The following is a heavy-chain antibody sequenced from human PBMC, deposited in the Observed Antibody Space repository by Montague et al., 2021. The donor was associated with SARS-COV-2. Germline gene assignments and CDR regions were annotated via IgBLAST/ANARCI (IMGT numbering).Heavy chain of an antibody. V-gene: IGHV4-39*07. D-gene: IGHD6-19*01. J-gene: IGHJ5*02. CDR3: ARNIGWYSHDR. CDR1: GDSISSPRYY. CDR2: INRDGST. Sequence: SETLSLTCTVSGDSISSPRYYWGWIRQPPGKGLEWIGEINRDGSTNYNPSLQSRVLISVDTFKNQFFLKLRSVTAADTAVYYCARNIGWYSHDRWGQGTLVTVSS.